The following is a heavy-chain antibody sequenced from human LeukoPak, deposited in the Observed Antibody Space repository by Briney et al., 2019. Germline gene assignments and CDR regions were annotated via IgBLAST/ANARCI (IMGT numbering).Heavy chain of an antibody. CDR3: AKAARYYYDSSGQWGFDY. D-gene: IGHD3-22*01. J-gene: IGHJ4*02. Sequence: GGSLRLSCAASGFTFSSCAMSWVRQAPGKGLEWVSGISGSGGSTYYADSVKGRFTISRDYSKNTLYLQMNSLRAEDTAVYYCAKAARYYYDSSGQWGFDYWGQGTPVTVSS. CDR2: ISGSGGST. V-gene: IGHV3-23*01. CDR1: GFTFSSCA.